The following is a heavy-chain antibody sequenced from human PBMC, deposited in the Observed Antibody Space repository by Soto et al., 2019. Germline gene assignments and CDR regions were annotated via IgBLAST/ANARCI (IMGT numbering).Heavy chain of an antibody. CDR2: ISSSSSNI. D-gene: IGHD1-20*01. V-gene: IGHV3-48*02. CDR3: ASDRSLGSNWYYYLES. J-gene: IGHJ4*02. Sequence: EVQLVESGGGLAQPGGSLRLSCTASGFTFSSRAMNWVRQFPGRGLEWVSYISSSSSNIDYADSVKGRFTVSRDNAKNSLYLQMNTQRDEDRVVYYCASDRSLGSNWYYYLESWGRGTLVTVSS. CDR1: GFTFSSRA.